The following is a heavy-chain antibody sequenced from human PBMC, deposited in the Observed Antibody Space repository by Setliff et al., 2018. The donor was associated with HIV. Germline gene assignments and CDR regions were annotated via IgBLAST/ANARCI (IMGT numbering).Heavy chain of an antibody. Sequence: PSETLSLTCVVSGDSIRNYCWSWVRQPPGKGLEWIGYIYPSVSSAYNSSLKSRASISVDTSKNQFSLKLSSVTAADTAVYYCARGYYNFWSGYPPLDYWGQGTLVTVSS. CDR1: GDSIRNYC. D-gene: IGHD3-3*01. J-gene: IGHJ4*02. CDR3: ARGYYNFWSGYPPLDY. V-gene: IGHV4-59*01. CDR2: IYPSVSS.